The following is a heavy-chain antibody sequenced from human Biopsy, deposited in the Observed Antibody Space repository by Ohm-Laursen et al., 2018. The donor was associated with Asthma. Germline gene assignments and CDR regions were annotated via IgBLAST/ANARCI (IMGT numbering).Heavy chain of an antibody. V-gene: IGHV4-39*01. CDR1: SGSGGYMRSGNYY. CDR3: AKHDHRYRTYRDYYYGMDV. Sequence: SETLSLTCSLSSGSGGYMRSGNYYWGWIRQPPGKGLEWIGSIYYSGSTYFSPSLKSRVILSADTSTSQFSLRLSSVTAADTAVYYCAKHDHRYRTYRDYYYGMDVWGQGTTVTASS. D-gene: IGHD1-14*01. J-gene: IGHJ6*02. CDR2: IYYSGST.